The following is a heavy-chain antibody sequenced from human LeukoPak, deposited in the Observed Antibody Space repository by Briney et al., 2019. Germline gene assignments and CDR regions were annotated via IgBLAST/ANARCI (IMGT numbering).Heavy chain of an antibody. D-gene: IGHD4-17*01. J-gene: IGHJ3*02. CDR2: INSDGSST. CDR3: ATRYGDYGDAFDI. Sequence: GGSLRLSCAASGFTVSSHWMSWGRQTPGQGLVWVSRINSDGSSTSYADSVKGRFTISRDNAKNTLYLKMNSLRAEATAVYYCATRYGDYGDAFDIWGQATMVTVSS. V-gene: IGHV3-74*01. CDR1: GFTVSSHW.